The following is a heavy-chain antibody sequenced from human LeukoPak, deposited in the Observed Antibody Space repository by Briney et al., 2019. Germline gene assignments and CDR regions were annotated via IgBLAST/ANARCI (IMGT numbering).Heavy chain of an antibody. V-gene: IGHV4-61*02. CDR3: GGEGGGEY. CDR1: GGSISSGSYY. Sequence: PSETLSLTCTVSGGSISSGSYYWSWIRQPAGKGLEWMGRIYTSGSTNYNPSLKSRVTISVDTSKNQFSLKLSSVTAADTAVYYWGGEGGGEYLGQGTLVNVSS. CDR2: IYTSGST. D-gene: IGHD3-10*01. J-gene: IGHJ4*02.